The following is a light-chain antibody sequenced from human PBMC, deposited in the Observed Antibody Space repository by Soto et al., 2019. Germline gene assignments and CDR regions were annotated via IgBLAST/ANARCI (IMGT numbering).Light chain of an antibody. V-gene: IGLV1-40*01. CDR3: QSYDSRLTAVV. Sequence: QSVLTQPPSVSGAPGQRVTISCTGSSSNIGAGFDVHWYQQLPGTAPKLLIYVDDSRPSGLPDRFSGSKSGSSASLAITGLQAEDEADYYCQSYDSRLTAVVFGGGTKLTVL. CDR2: VDD. J-gene: IGLJ2*01. CDR1: SSNIGAGFD.